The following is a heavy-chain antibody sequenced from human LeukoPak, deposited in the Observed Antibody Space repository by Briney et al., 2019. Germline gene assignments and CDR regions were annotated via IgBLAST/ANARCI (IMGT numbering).Heavy chain of an antibody. CDR2: ISGSNSYI. D-gene: IGHD4-23*01. Sequence: GGSLRLSCAASGFTFNSYSMNWVRQAPGKGLEWVSSISGSNSYIYYADSMKGRFTISRDNAKNSLYLQMNSLRAEDTAVYYCAKDIYGGNWPNDYWGQGTLVTVSS. V-gene: IGHV3-21*01. J-gene: IGHJ4*02. CDR1: GFTFNSYS. CDR3: AKDIYGGNWPNDY.